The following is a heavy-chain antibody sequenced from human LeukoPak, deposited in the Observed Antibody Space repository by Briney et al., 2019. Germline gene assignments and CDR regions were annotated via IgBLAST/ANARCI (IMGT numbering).Heavy chain of an antibody. V-gene: IGHV4-31*03. CDR3: ARVRNGSGSYGFDY. CDR2: IYYSGST. D-gene: IGHD3-10*01. J-gene: IGHJ4*02. CDR1: GGSINSGGYL. Sequence: SEPLSLICTVSGGSINSGGYLWSWIRQHPGGGLEWIGYIYYSGSTYYNPSLKSRVTISVDKSKNQFSLKLSSVTAADTAVDYCARVRNGSGSYGFDYWGQGTLVTVSS.